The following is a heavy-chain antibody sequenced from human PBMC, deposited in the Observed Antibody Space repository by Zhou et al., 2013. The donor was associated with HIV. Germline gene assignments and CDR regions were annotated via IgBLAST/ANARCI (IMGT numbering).Heavy chain of an antibody. CDR2: IYTSGST. Sequence: VQLQESGPGLVKPSQTLSLTCTVSGGSISSGSYYWSWIRQPAGKGLEWIGHIYTSGSTNYNPSVKSRVTISVDTSKNQFSLKLSSVTAADTAVYYCAKLVAARDYYFYIDVWGKGPRSPSP. CDR1: GGSISSGSYY. J-gene: IGHJ6*03. CDR3: AKLVAARDYYFYIDV. D-gene: IGHD6-13*01. V-gene: IGHV4-61*09.